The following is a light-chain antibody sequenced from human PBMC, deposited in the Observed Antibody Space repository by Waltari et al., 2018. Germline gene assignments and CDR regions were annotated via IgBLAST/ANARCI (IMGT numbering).Light chain of an antibody. Sequence: QLVLTQSPSASASLGASVKLTCTLSSGHSRYAIPWHPQQPEKGPRYLMKLNSDGSPSKGDGIPDRFSGSSSGAERYLTISSLQSEDEADYYCQTWGTGIPVVFGGGTKLTVL. J-gene: IGLJ2*01. CDR2: LNSDGSP. CDR3: QTWGTGIPVV. CDR1: SGHSRYA. V-gene: IGLV4-69*01.